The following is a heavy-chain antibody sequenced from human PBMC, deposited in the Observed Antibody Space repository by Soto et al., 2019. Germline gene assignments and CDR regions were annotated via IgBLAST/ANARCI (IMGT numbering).Heavy chain of an antibody. V-gene: IGHV4-34*01. CDR1: GGSFSGYY. Sequence: PSETLSLTCAVYGGSFSGYYWSWIRQPPGKGLEWIGEINHSGSTNYNPSLKSRVTISVDTSKNQFSLKLSSVTAADTAVYYCARGVRGYSYGGRDYWGQGTLVTVSS. D-gene: IGHD5-18*01. J-gene: IGHJ4*02. CDR3: ARGVRGYSYGGRDY. CDR2: INHSGST.